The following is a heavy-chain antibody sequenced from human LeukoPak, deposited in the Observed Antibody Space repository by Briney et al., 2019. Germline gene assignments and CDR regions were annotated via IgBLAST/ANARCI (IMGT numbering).Heavy chain of an antibody. D-gene: IGHD5-18*01. J-gene: IGHJ4*02. CDR3: ARNPPGDTVMAFDY. CDR1: GYTFTGYY. V-gene: IGHV1-2*02. Sequence: GASVKVSCKASGYTFTGYYMHWVRQAPGQGLEWMGWINPNSGGTNYAQKFQGRVTMTRDTSISTVYMELSSLRSEDTAVYYCARNPPGDTVMAFDYWGQGTLVTVSS. CDR2: INPNSGGT.